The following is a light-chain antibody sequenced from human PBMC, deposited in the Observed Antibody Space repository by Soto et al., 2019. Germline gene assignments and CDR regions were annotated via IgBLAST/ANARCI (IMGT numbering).Light chain of an antibody. V-gene: IGLV2-18*02. CDR1: SSDVGGYNR. CDR3: SSYTSSSTSVV. CDR2: DVS. Sequence: QSALTQPPSVSGSPGQSVTISCTGTSSDVGGYNRVSWYQQPPGTPPRLIIYDVSNRPSGVPARFSGSKSGNTASLTISGLQAGDEADYYCSSYTSSSTSVVFGGGTKLTVL. J-gene: IGLJ2*01.